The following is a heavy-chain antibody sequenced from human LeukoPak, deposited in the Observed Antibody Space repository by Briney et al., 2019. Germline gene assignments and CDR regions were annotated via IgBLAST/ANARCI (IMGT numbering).Heavy chain of an antibody. V-gene: IGHV5-51*07. Sequence: GASLKTCSKGAGYCITNYWIGCVHQLPGKGLWLMGISCSGNSDTSYSTPFQGQVTISADKSISNAYLQWSSLKAADYSMYYCARRISTDAFDIWGQGTMVTVSS. J-gene: IGHJ3*02. CDR1: GYCITNYW. CDR3: ARRISTDAFDI. D-gene: IGHD3-10*01. CDR2: SCSGNSDT.